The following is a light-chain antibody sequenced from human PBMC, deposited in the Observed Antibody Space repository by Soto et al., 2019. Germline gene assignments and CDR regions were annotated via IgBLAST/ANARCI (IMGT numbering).Light chain of an antibody. Sequence: DIQMTQFPSTLSASVGDRVTITCRASQSISNRLAWFQQKSGEAPNLLIHKASSLESGVPSRFSGSGSGTEFTLTISSLQPDDCATYYCQQYNTYSWTFGQGTKVDIK. J-gene: IGKJ1*01. V-gene: IGKV1-5*03. CDR3: QQYNTYSWT. CDR1: QSISNR. CDR2: KAS.